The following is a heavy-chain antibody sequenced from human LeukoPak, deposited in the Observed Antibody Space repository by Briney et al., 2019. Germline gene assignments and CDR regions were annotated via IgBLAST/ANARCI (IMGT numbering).Heavy chain of an antibody. J-gene: IGHJ6*04. V-gene: IGHV3-33*08. D-gene: IGHD3-10*02. Sequence: GRSLRLSCAASGFTFSSYVMHWVRQAPGKGLEWVTFIRYDERNKYYADSVKGRFTISRDNSKNTLYLQMNSLRAEDTAVYYCAELGITMIGGVWGKGTTVTISS. CDR2: IRYDERNK. CDR3: AELGITMIGGV. CDR1: GFTFSSYV.